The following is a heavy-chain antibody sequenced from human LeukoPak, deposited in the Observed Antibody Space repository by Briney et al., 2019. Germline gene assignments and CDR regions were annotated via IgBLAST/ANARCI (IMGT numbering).Heavy chain of an antibody. CDR1: GFTFSSYG. D-gene: IGHD3-22*01. V-gene: IGHV3-30*02. CDR3: AKVLYDSSGYYPRGSAFDI. J-gene: IGHJ3*02. CDR2: IRYDGSNK. Sequence: GGSLRLSCAASGFTFSSYGMHWVRQAPGKGLEWVAFIRYDGSNKYYADSVKGRFTISRDNSKNTLYLQMNSLRAEDTAVYYCAKVLYDSSGYYPRGSAFDIWGQGTMVTVSS.